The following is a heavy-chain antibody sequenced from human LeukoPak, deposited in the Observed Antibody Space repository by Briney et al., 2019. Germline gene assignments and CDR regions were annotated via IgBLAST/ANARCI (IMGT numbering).Heavy chain of an antibody. V-gene: IGHV3-20*04. Sequence: GGSLRLSCAASGYTFNDYGVSWVRQAPTKGLEWISGITWSGAATAYADSVKGRFAISRDNAKNSLFLEMNSLTAEDTALYYCARGFRDGPLYGMDVWGQGTTVTVSS. CDR3: ARGFRDGPLYGMDV. CDR2: ITWSGAAT. D-gene: IGHD2-21*01. J-gene: IGHJ6*02. CDR1: GYTFNDYG.